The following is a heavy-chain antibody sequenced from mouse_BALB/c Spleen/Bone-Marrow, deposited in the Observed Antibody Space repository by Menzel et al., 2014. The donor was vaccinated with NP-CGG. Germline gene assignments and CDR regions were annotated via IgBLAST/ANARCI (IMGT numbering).Heavy chain of an antibody. D-gene: IGHD2-14*01. Sequence: EVQLVESGAELVKPGASVKLSCTASGFNIKDTYMHWVMQRPEQGLEWIGRIDPANGNTKYDPKFQGEATITADTSSNTAYLQLSSLTSKDTAVYYCARYYRYGYYAMDYWGQGTSVTVSS. CDR3: ARYYRYGYYAMDY. V-gene: IGHV14-3*02. CDR1: GFNIKDTY. CDR2: IDPANGNT. J-gene: IGHJ4*01.